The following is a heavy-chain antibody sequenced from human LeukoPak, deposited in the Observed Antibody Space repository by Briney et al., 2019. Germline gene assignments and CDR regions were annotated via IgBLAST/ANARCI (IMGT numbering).Heavy chain of an antibody. V-gene: IGHV3-30*18. CDR2: ISYDGSNK. CDR3: AKDGQYYDFWSGYSFDY. CDR1: GFTFSSYE. Sequence: PGGSLRLSCAASGFTFSSYEMNWVRQAPGKGLEWVAVISYDGSNKYYADSVKGRFTISRDNSKNTLYLQMNSLRAEDTAVYYCAKDGQYYDFWSGYSFDYWGQGTLVTVSS. D-gene: IGHD3-3*01. J-gene: IGHJ4*02.